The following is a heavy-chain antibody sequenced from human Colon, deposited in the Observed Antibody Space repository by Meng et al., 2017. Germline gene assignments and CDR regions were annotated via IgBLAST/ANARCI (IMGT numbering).Heavy chain of an antibody. CDR2: MNPNSDNT. D-gene: IGHD2/OR15-2a*01. CDR1: GYAFTSYE. J-gene: IGHJ4*02. Sequence: QVQLVHPGAEVKKPGASVKVSCKASGYAFTSYEINWVRQAPGQGLEWMGWMNPNSDNTASAQHFLGRVTMTRDTSINTAYMELTSLRFDDTAVYYCARDRIGGFDLWGQGTLVTVSS. V-gene: IGHV1-8*01. CDR3: ARDRIGGFDL.